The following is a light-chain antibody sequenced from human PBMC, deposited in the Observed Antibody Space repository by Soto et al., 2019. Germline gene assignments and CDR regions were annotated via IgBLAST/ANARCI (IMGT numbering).Light chain of an antibody. V-gene: IGKV1-9*01. Sequence: IQLTQPPSTLPASVGDEVTITCRASQSISSWLAWYQQKPGKAPKLLIYAASTLQSGVPSRFSGSGSGTDFTLTISSLQPEDFATYYCQQLNSYPITFGQGTRLEIK. CDR2: AAS. CDR3: QQLNSYPIT. CDR1: QSISSW. J-gene: IGKJ5*01.